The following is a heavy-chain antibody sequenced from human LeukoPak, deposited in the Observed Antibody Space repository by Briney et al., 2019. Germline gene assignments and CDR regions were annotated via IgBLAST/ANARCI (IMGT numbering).Heavy chain of an antibody. J-gene: IGHJ6*02. CDR1: GFTFSDSY. D-gene: IGHD5-12*01. V-gene: IGHV3-11*01. Sequence: GGSLRLSCAASGFTFSDSYMSWIRQAPGKGLEWVSYISRGGSTTYYADSVKGRFTISRDNAKNSLYLQMNSLRAEDTAVYYCARVLGGIVATMMYYYYGMDVWGQGTTVTVSS. CDR3: ARVLGGIVATMMYYYYGMDV. CDR2: ISRGGSTT.